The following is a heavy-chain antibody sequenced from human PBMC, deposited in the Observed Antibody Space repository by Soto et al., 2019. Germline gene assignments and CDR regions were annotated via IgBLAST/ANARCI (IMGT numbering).Heavy chain of an antibody. Sequence: EVQLLESGGGLVQPGGTLRLSCSASGFTFSNYAMRWVRQAPGKGLEWVSGISGSGDSTYYADSVKGRVTISRDNDKSTRSPQVNGLRAEDPTVYYCATIAGAEHLVTYCYYSAMDVWGQGTTVTVSS. V-gene: IGHV3-23*01. D-gene: IGHD6-13*01. CDR1: GFTFSNYA. CDR3: ATIAGAEHLVTYCYYSAMDV. CDR2: ISGSGDST. J-gene: IGHJ6*02.